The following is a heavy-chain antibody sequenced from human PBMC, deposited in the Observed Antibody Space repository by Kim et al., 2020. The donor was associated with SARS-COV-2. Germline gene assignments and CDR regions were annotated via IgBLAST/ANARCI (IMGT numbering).Heavy chain of an antibody. CDR2: INHSGST. J-gene: IGHJ2*01. Sequence: SETLSLTCAVYGGSFSGYYWSWIRQPPGKGLEWIGEINHSGSTNYNPSLKSRVTISVDTSKNQFSLKLSSVTAADTAVYYCARVPRRYFDWLRYFDLWGRGTLVTVSS. CDR1: GGSFSGYY. V-gene: IGHV4-34*01. D-gene: IGHD3-9*01. CDR3: ARVPRRYFDWLRYFDL.